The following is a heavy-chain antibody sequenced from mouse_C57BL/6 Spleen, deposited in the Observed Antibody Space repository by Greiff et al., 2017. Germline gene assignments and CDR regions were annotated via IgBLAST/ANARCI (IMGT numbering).Heavy chain of an antibody. CDR1: GYTFTDYY. V-gene: IGHV1-19*01. J-gene: IGHJ2*01. Sequence: VQLKESGPVLVKPGASVKMSCKASGYTFTDYYMNWVKQSHGKSLEWIGVINPYNGGTSYNQKFKGKATLTVDKSSSTAYMELNSLTSEDSAVYDCARGDGGYYRYYFDYWGQGTTLTVSS. D-gene: IGHD2-3*01. CDR3: ARGDGGYYRYYFDY. CDR2: INPYNGGT.